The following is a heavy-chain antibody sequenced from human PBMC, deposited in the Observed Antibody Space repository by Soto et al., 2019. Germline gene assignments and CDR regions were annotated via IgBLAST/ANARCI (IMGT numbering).Heavy chain of an antibody. CDR2: ISAYNGNT. CDR3: ARGVGELWDYYYYYMDV. D-gene: IGHD2-21*01. J-gene: IGHJ6*03. Sequence: ASVKVSCKASGYTFTSYGISWVRQAPGQGLEWMGRISAYNGNTNYAQKLQGRVTMTTDTSTSTAYMELRSLRSDDTAVYYCARGVGELWDYYYYYMDVWGKGTTVTVSS. V-gene: IGHV1-18*01. CDR1: GYTFTSYG.